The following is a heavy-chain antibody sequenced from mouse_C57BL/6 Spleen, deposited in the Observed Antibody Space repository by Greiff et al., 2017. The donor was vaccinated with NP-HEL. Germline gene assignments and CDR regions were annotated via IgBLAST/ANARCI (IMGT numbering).Heavy chain of an antibody. V-gene: IGHV5-4*01. CDR3: ARDPNWDPFAY. CDR1: GFTFSSYA. CDR2: ISDGGSYT. J-gene: IGHJ3*01. Sequence: EVMLVESGGGLVKPGGSLKLSCAASGFTFSSYAMSWVRQTPEKRLEWVATISDGGSYTYYPDNVKGRFTISRDNAKNNLYLQMSHLKSEDTAMYYCARDPNWDPFAYWGQGTLVTVSA. D-gene: IGHD4-1*02.